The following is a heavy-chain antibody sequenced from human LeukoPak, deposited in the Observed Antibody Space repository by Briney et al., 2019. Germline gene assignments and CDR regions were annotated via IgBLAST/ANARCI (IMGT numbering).Heavy chain of an antibody. CDR2: IIPIFGTA. V-gene: IGHV1-69*05. CDR3: ARVEAVAGTRHAFDI. CDR1: GGTFSSYA. J-gene: IGHJ3*02. D-gene: IGHD6-19*01. Sequence: SVKVSCKASGGTFSSYAISWVRQAPGQELEWMGRIIPIFGTANYAQKFQGRVTITTDESTSTAYMELSSLRSEDTAVYYCARVEAVAGTRHAFDIWGQGTMVTVSS.